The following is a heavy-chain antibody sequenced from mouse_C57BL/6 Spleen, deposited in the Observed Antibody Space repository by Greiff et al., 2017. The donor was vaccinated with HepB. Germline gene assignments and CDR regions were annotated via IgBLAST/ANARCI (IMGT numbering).Heavy chain of an antibody. J-gene: IGHJ2*01. CDR1: GFSFNTYA. Sequence: EVQLVESGGGLVQPKGSLKLSCAASGFSFNTYAMNWVRQAPGKGLEWVARIRSKSNNYATYYADSVKDRFTISRDDSESMLYLQMNNLKTEDTAMYYCVLDSSGYYFDYWGKGTTLTVSS. CDR2: IRSKSNNYAT. D-gene: IGHD3-2*02. CDR3: VLDSSGYYFDY. V-gene: IGHV10-1*01.